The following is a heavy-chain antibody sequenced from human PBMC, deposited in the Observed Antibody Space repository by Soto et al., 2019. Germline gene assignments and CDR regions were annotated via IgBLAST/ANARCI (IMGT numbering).Heavy chain of an antibody. D-gene: IGHD3-10*01. CDR3: AAQPGGGGY. Sequence: EVQLVESGGGLIQPGGSLRLSCAVSGFTVSNNYMSWVRQAPGKGLEGVSVIYSGGYTAYGDSVKGRFTISRDNSKNTIFLKKNSLGPAVPGVYFCAAQPGGGGYWGQGTLVTVSS. J-gene: IGHJ4*02. CDR1: GFTVSNNY. V-gene: IGHV3-53*01. CDR2: IYSGGYT.